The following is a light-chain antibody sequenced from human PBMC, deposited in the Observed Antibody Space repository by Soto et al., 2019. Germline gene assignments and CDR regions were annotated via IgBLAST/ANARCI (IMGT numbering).Light chain of an antibody. Sequence: EIVLRQSPGTLSLSPGERATLSCRASQSGSSTYLAWYQQKPGQAPRLLIYGASSRATGIPDRFSGSGSGTDFTLTISRLEPEDFAVYYCQQYGTSLITFGQGTRLEI. CDR3: QQYGTSLIT. CDR2: GAS. V-gene: IGKV3-20*01. J-gene: IGKJ5*01. CDR1: QSGSSTY.